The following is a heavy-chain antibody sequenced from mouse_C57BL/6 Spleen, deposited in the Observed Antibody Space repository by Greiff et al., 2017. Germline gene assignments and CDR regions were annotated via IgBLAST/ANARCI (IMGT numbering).Heavy chain of an antibody. CDR2: INYDGSST. CDR1: GFTFSDYY. CDR3: ARGPPYYYGSIHVFDY. Sequence: EVQVVESEGGLVQPGSSMKLSCTASGFTFSDYYMAWVRQVPEKGLEWVANINYDGSSTYYLDSLKSRFIISRDNAKNILYLQMSSLKSEDTSTYYCARGPPYYYGSIHVFDYWGQGTTLTVSS. D-gene: IGHD1-1*01. V-gene: IGHV5-16*01. J-gene: IGHJ2*01.